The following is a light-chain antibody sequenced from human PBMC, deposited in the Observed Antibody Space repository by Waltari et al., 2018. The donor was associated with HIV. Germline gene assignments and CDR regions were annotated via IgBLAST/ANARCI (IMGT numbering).Light chain of an antibody. J-gene: IGLJ2*01. CDR3: ASFTGDDTVL. CDR1: DSDFGLYNY. V-gene: IGLV2-14*03. Sequence: SAVTQPASVSGLPGQSVTISCTGGDSDFGLYNYVSWYLQHPGKVPRLILFDVDSRARGISDRFSGSESGPTASLNIAGLRAEDEADYYCASFTGDDTVLFGGGTKVTVL. CDR2: DVD.